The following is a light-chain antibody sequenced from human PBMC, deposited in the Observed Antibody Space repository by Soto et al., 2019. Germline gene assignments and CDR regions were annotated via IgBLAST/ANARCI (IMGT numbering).Light chain of an antibody. CDR1: QSVGSD. V-gene: IGKV3-15*01. CDR3: QQASNWPRT. J-gene: IGKJ1*01. CDR2: DAS. Sequence: EIVMTQSPATLSVSPGERATLSCRASQSVGSDLAWYQQKPGQAPRLVIYDASRRVPGIPARFSGSGSGTEFTLTISGLQSEDFAVYYCQQASNWPRTFGQGTKVDIK.